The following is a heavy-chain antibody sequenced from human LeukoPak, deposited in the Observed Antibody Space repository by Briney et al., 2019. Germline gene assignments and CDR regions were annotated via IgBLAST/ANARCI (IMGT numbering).Heavy chain of an antibody. CDR3: ARRQWLVSDFDY. Sequence: SETLSLTCTVSGGSISSYYWSWIRQPPGKGLEWIGYIYYSGSTDYNPSLKSRVTISVDTSKNQFFLKLSSVTAADTAVFYCARRQWLVSDFDYWGQGTLVTVSS. V-gene: IGHV4-59*01. CDR1: GGSISSYY. J-gene: IGHJ4*02. CDR2: IYYSGST. D-gene: IGHD6-19*01.